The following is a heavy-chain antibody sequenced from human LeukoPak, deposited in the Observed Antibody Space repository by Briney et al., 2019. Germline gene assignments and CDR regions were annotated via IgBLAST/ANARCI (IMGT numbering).Heavy chain of an antibody. CDR1: GGSISSGGYY. J-gene: IGHJ5*02. V-gene: IGHV4-31*03. CDR2: IYYSGSA. Sequence: SQTLSLTCTVSGGSISSGGYYWSWIRQHPGKGLEWIGYIYYSGSAYYNPSLKSRVTISVDTSKNQFSLKLSSVTAADTAVYYCARLVVPAAPVGFDPWGQGTLVTVSS. CDR3: ARLVVPAAPVGFDP. D-gene: IGHD2-2*01.